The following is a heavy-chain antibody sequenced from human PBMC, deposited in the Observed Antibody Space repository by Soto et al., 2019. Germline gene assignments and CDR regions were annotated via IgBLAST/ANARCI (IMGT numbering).Heavy chain of an antibody. J-gene: IGHJ6*02. CDR3: GRAASASPSVGNYYYYYGMDV. CDR2: ISYDGSNK. CDR1: GFTFSSYA. D-gene: IGHD3-10*01. V-gene: IGHV3-30-3*01. Sequence: QVQLVESGGGVVQPGRSLRLSCAASGFTFSSYAMHWVRQAPGKGLEWVAVISYDGSNKYYADSVKGRFTISRDNSKNTPHLQMKSRRADDKAVYYYGRAASASPSVGNYYYYYGMDVWGQGTTVTVSS.